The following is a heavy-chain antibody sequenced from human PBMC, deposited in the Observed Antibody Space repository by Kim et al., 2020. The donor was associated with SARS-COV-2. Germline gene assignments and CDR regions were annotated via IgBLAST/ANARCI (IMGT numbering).Heavy chain of an antibody. Sequence: GRFTISRDNSKNTLYLQMNSLRAEDTAVYYCAKGSAAGHSIPYYYYGMDVWGQGTTVTVSS. D-gene: IGHD6-13*01. V-gene: IGHV3-30*02. CDR3: AKGSAAGHSIPYYYYGMDV. J-gene: IGHJ6*02.